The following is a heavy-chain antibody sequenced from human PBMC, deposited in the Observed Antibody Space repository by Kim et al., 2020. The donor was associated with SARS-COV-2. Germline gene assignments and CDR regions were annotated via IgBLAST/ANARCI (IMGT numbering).Heavy chain of an antibody. V-gene: IGHV4-59*01. J-gene: IGHJ5*02. Sequence: NPPLKSRVTISVDTSKNQFSLKLRSVTAADTAVYYCAHYSSSWDNWFDPWGQGTLVTVSS. CDR3: AHYSSSWDNWFDP. D-gene: IGHD6-13*01.